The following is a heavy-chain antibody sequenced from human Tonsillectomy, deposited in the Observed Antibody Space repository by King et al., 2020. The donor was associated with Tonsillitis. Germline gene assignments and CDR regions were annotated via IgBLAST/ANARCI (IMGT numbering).Heavy chain of an antibody. CDR2: ISRVGLGA. J-gene: IGHJ4*02. D-gene: IGHD2-21*01. V-gene: IGHV3-23*04. Sequence: VQLVESGGGLGQPGGSLRLSCAVSGFTFRSYAMDWVRQAPGKGLEWVSSISRVGLGAAYADSVKGRFTISRDNSQNTLYLQVHTLRVEDTAVYFCARDPGKYCGGDCHYFDYWGQGILVTVSS. CDR3: ARDPGKYCGGDCHYFDY. CDR1: GFTFRSYA.